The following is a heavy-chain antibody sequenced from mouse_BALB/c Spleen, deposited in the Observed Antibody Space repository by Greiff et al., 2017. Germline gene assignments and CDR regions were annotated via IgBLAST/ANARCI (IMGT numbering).Heavy chain of an antibody. D-gene: IGHD4-1*01. CDR1: GYTFTSYW. CDR3: ARYNWDPMDY. CDR2: INPSTGYT. V-gene: IGHV1-7*01. J-gene: IGHJ4*01. Sequence: QVQLKQSGAELAKPGASVKMSCKASGYTFTSYWMHWVKQRPGQGLEWIGYINPSTGYTEYNQKFKDKATLTADKSSSTAYMQLSSLTSEDSAVYYCARYNWDPMDYWGQGTSVTVAS.